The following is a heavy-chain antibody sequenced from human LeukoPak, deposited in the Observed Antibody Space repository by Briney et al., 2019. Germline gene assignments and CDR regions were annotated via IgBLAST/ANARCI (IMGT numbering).Heavy chain of an antibody. CDR1: GFTFSRYG. V-gene: IGHV3-30*18. D-gene: IGHD6-19*01. CDR3: AKGTRAGYFDY. CDR2: ISYDGSNK. J-gene: IGHJ4*02. Sequence: GGSLRLSCAASGFTFSRYGMHWVRQAPGKGLEWVAVISYDGSNKYYADSVKGRFTISRGNSKNTLYLQMNSLRAEDTAVYYCAKGTRAGYFDYWGQGTLVTVSS.